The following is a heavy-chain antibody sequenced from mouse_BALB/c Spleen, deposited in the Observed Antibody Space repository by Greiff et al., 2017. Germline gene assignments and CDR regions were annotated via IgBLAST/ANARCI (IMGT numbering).Heavy chain of an antibody. CDR3: ARGGGPFAY. CDR2: ISYSGST. CDR1: GYSITSDYA. D-gene: IGHD3-3*01. Sequence: EVMLVESGPGLVKPSQSLSLTCTVTGYSITSDYAWNWIRQFPGNKLEWMGYISYSGSTSYNPSLKSRISITRDTSKNQFFLQLNSVTTEDTATYYCARGGGPFAYWGQGTLVTVSA. V-gene: IGHV3-2*02. J-gene: IGHJ3*01.